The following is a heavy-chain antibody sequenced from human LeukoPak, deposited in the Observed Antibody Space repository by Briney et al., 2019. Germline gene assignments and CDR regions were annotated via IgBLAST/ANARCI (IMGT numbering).Heavy chain of an antibody. CDR3: ARSIFGVVIPYYYYYMDV. CDR1: GGSFSGYY. CDR2: INHSGST. Sequence: PSETLSLTCAVYGGSFSGYYWSRIRQPPGKGLEWIGEINHSGSTNYNPSLKSRVTISVDTSKNQFSLKLSSVTAADTAVYYCARSIFGVVIPYYYYYMDVWGKGTTVTVSS. V-gene: IGHV4-34*01. J-gene: IGHJ6*03. D-gene: IGHD3-3*01.